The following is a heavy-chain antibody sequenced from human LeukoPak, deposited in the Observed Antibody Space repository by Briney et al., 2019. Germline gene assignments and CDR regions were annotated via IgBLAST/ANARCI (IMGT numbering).Heavy chain of an antibody. J-gene: IGHJ3*02. D-gene: IGHD3-22*01. CDR2: IWYDGSNK. CDR3: ARGGYDAFDI. CDR1: GFTFSGYG. V-gene: IGHV3-33*01. Sequence: GGSLRLSCAASGFTFSGYGMHWVRQAPGKGLEWVAVIWYDGSNKYYADSVKDRFTISRDNSKNTLYLQMNSLRAEDTAVYYCARGGYDAFDIWGQGTMVTVSS.